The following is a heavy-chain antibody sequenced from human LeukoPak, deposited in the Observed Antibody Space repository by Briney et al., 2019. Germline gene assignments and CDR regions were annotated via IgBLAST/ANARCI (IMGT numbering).Heavy chain of an antibody. Sequence: PGGSLRLSCAASGFTFSSYGMHWVRQAPGKGLEWVAVIWYDGSNKYYADSVEGRFTISRDNSRNTVYLQMNSLRDEDTAVYYCASGTYYGSGSWGYWGQGTLVTVSS. CDR2: IWYDGSNK. V-gene: IGHV3-33*01. D-gene: IGHD3-10*01. CDR3: ASGTYYGSGSWGY. J-gene: IGHJ4*02. CDR1: GFTFSSYG.